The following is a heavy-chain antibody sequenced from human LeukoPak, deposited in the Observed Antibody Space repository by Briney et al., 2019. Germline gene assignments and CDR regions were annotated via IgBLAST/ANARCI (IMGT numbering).Heavy chain of an antibody. CDR3: VRHSMDTAPY. Sequence: SETLSLTCTVSGGSISSSSYYWGWIRQPPGKGLEWIGSIYYSGSTYYNPSLKSRVTISVDTSKNQFSLKLSSVTAADTAVYYCVRHSMDTAPYWGQGTLVTVSS. J-gene: IGHJ4*02. V-gene: IGHV4-39*01. D-gene: IGHD5-18*01. CDR1: GGSISSSSYY. CDR2: IYYSGST.